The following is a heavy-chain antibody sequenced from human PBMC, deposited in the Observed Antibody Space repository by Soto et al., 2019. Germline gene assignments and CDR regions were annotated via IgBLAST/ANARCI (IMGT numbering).Heavy chain of an antibody. D-gene: IGHD4-4*01. J-gene: IGHJ5*02. CDR3: AKKVVPVRGNDCFDT. V-gene: IGHV3-23*01. CDR2: IGDDVGRT. CDR1: GFTFSSYA. Sequence: GGSLRLSCAASGFTFSSYAMFWVRQAPGKGLEWVSSIGDDVGRTFYADSVKGRFAISRDNSMNTLYLQLDSLRAEDTAVYYCAKKVVPVRGNDCFDTWGQGTLVTVSS.